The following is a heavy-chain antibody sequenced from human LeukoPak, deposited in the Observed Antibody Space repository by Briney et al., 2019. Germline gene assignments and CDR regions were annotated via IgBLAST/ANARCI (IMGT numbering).Heavy chain of an antibody. V-gene: IGHV4-59*05. CDR1: GGSISSYC. Sequence: PSETLSLTCTVSGGSISSYCWSWIRQPPGKGLEWIGSIYYSGSTYYNPSLKSRVTISVDTSKNQFSLKLSSVTAADTAVYYCAGDTDYWGQGTLVTVSS. CDR3: AGDTDY. CDR2: IYYSGST. J-gene: IGHJ4*02.